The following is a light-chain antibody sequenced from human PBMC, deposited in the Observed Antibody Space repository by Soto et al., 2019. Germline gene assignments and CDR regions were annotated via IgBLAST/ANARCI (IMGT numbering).Light chain of an antibody. J-gene: IGKJ1*01. CDR3: QQYSSYWT. Sequence: DIQMTQSPSSLSASVGDRVSITCRASQSISTWLAWYQQQPGGAPRLLIYDASSLQSGVPSRFSGSGSGTEFTLTISSLQPDDSATYYCQQYSSYWTFGQGTKVDIK. CDR2: DAS. V-gene: IGKV1-5*01. CDR1: QSISTW.